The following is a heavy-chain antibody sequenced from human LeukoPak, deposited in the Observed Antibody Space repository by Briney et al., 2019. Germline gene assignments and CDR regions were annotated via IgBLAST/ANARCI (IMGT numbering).Heavy chain of an antibody. CDR3: AREAVAAAQVFDP. V-gene: IGHV1-69*06. J-gene: IGHJ5*02. CDR1: GGTFSSYA. Sequence: GAPVKVSCKASGGTFSSYAISWVRRAPGQGLEWMGGIIPIFGTANYAQKFQGRVTITADKSTSTAYMELSSLRSEDTAVYYCAREAVAAAQVFDPWGQGTLVTISS. D-gene: IGHD6-19*01. CDR2: IIPIFGTA.